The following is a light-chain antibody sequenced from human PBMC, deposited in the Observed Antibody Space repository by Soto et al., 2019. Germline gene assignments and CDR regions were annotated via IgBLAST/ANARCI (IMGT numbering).Light chain of an antibody. CDR2: GTS. CDR3: QQYGNSRWT. CDR1: QSVSSN. Sequence: EIVMTQSPATLSVSPGERATLSCRASQSVSSNLAWYQQKPGQAPRLLIYGTSNRATGIPDRFSGSGSGTDFTLTISRLEPEDFAVYYCQQYGNSRWTFGQGTKVEIK. J-gene: IGKJ1*01. V-gene: IGKV3-20*01.